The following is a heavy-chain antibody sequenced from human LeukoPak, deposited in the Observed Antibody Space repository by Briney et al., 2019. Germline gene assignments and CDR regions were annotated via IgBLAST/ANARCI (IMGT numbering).Heavy chain of an antibody. D-gene: IGHD3-10*01. CDR1: GGSISSGSYY. Sequence: SETLSLTCTVSGGSISSGSYYWSWIRQPAGKGLEWIGEINHSGSTNYNPSLKSRVTISVDTSKNQFSLKLSSVTAADTAVYYCARGLYGSGSYDYWGQGTLVTVSS. CDR3: ARGLYGSGSYDY. V-gene: IGHV4-61*10. CDR2: INHSGST. J-gene: IGHJ4*02.